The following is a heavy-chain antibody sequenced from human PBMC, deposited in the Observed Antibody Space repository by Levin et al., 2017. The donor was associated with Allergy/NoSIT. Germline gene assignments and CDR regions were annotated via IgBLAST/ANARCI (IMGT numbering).Heavy chain of an antibody. V-gene: IGHV3-30*18. D-gene: IGHD6-13*01. J-gene: IGHJ4*02. CDR1: GFTFRSYG. CDR2: ISYDGSKK. CDR3: AKVSPSQQLVEYFDY. Sequence: GGSLRLSCAASGFTFRSYGMYWVRQAPGKGLEWVALISYDGSKKYYTDSVKGRFTISRDNSKNTLDLQMDSLRVEDTAVYYCAKVSPSQQLVEYFDYWGQGTLVTVAS.